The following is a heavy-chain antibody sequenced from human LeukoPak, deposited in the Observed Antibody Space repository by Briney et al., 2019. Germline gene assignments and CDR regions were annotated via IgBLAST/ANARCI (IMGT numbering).Heavy chain of an antibody. Sequence: QTGGSLRLSCSASGFTFNRFYLHWVRQAPGKGLEFVSHISSNGATTYYADSVKGRFTISRDNSKNTLYLQMSSLRADDTAVYYCVKDRSIAAPNNDFFAPWGQGALVTVSS. J-gene: IGHJ5*02. CDR1: GFTFNRFY. D-gene: IGHD6-6*01. CDR3: VKDRSIAAPNNDFFAP. CDR2: ISSNGATT. V-gene: IGHV3-64D*06.